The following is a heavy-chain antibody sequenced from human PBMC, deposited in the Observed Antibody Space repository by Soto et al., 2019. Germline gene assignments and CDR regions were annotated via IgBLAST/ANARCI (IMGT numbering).Heavy chain of an antibody. Sequence: XASLKISCKGCGNNFTSHWIGWVRQMPGKGLEWMGVIYPIYSDIRYSPSFQGQVTISADNSITTAYLQWSSLTASDTAMYYCARGYSNRLSLSPYYFDYWGQGTLVTVSS. CDR3: ARGYSNRLSLSPYYFDY. CDR2: IYPIYSDI. V-gene: IGHV5-51*01. CDR1: GNNFTSHW. J-gene: IGHJ4*02. D-gene: IGHD4-4*01.